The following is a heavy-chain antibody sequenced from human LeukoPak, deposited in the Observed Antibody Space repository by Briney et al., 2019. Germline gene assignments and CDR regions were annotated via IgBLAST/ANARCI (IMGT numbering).Heavy chain of an antibody. CDR3: ARDITIFGVAPQNWFDP. CDR1: GGSISSYY. CDR2: IYTSGST. Sequence: SETLSLTCTVSGGSISSYYWSWIRQPAGKGLEWIGRIYTSGSTNYNPSLKSRVTMSVDTSKNQFSLKLSSVTAADTAVYYCARDITIFGVAPQNWFDPWGQGTLVIVSS. J-gene: IGHJ5*02. D-gene: IGHD3-3*01. V-gene: IGHV4-4*07.